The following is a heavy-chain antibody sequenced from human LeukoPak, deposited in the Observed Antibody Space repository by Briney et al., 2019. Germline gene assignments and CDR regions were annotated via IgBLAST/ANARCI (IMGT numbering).Heavy chain of an antibody. V-gene: IGHV3-9*01. J-gene: IGHJ3*02. CDR3: APWGGNFI. CDR2: ISWNSGSI. D-gene: IGHD4-23*01. CDR1: GFTFDDYA. Sequence: GRSLRLSCAASGFTFDDYAMHWVRQAPGKGLEWVSGISWNSGSIGYADSVKGRFTISRDNAKNSLYLQMNSLRAEDTALYYCAPWGGNFIWGQGPRVTVS.